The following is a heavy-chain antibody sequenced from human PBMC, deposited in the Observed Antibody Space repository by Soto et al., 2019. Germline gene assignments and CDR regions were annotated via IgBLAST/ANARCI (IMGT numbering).Heavy chain of an antibody. V-gene: IGHV1-18*04. D-gene: IGHD1-26*01. CDR3: ARQYSGSYYAWFDP. CDR2: ISPYNGNT. CDR1: GYTFTSYG. J-gene: IGHJ5*02. Sequence: ASVEVSCKASGYTFTSYGISWVRRAPGQGLEWMGWISPYNGNTNYAQKLQGRVTMTTDTSTSTAYMELRSLRSDDTAVYYCARQYSGSYYAWFDPWGQGTLVTVSS.